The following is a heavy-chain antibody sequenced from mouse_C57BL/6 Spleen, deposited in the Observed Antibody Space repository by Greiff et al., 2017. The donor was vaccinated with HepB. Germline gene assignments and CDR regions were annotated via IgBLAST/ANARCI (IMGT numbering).Heavy chain of an antibody. J-gene: IGHJ2*01. Sequence: VKQRPGQGLEWIGRIHPSDSDTNYNQKFKGKATLTVDKSSSTAYMQLSSLTSEDSAVYYCAITGGSSYPFDYWGQGTTLTVSS. CDR2: IHPSDSDT. CDR3: AITGGSSYPFDY. V-gene: IGHV1-74*01. D-gene: IGHD1-1*01.